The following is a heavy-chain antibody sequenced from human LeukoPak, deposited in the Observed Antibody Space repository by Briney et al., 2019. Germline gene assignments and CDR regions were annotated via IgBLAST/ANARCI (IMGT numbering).Heavy chain of an antibody. CDR3: AKDPTDFDSSGQTYFDY. V-gene: IGHV3-23*01. CDR2: ISGSGGIT. J-gene: IGHJ4*02. CDR1: GFTFSSYS. D-gene: IGHD3-22*01. Sequence: PGGPLRLSCAASGFTFSSYSMNWLLQAPGKGLEWVSGISGSGGITHYADSVRVRFTISRDNPKNTLYLQMNSLRAEDTAVYYCAKDPTDFDSSGQTYFDYWGQGSLVTVSS.